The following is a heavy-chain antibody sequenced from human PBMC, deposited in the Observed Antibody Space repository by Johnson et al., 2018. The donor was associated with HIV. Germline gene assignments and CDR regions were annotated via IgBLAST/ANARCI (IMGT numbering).Heavy chain of an antibody. CDR3: ARVRPNPTVTTRGAAFDI. Sequence: QVQLVESGGGVVQPGRSLRLSCAASGFIFSSYAMHWVRQAPGKGLEWVAVISYDGSNKYYADSVKGRFTISRDNSKNTLYLQINSLRAEDTAVYYCARVRPNPTVTTRGAAFDIWGQGTMVTVSS. CDR1: GFIFSSYA. J-gene: IGHJ3*02. CDR2: ISYDGSNK. V-gene: IGHV3-30-3*01. D-gene: IGHD4-17*01.